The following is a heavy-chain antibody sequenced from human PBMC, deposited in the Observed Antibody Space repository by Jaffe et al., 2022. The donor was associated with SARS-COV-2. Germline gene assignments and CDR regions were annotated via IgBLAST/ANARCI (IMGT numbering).Heavy chain of an antibody. J-gene: IGHJ3*02. Sequence: EVQLVESGGGLVQPGRSLRLSCAASGFTFDDYAMHWVRQAPGKGLEWVSGISWNSGSIGYADSVKGRFTISRDNAKNSLYLQMNSLRAEDTALYYCAKDEATMVRGVISGAFDIWGQGTMVTVSS. CDR3: AKDEATMVRGVISGAFDI. CDR1: GFTFDDYA. CDR2: ISWNSGSI. D-gene: IGHD3-10*01. V-gene: IGHV3-9*01.